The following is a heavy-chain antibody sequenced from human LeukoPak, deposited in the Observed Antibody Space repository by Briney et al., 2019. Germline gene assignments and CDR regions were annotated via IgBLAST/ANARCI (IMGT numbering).Heavy chain of an antibody. Sequence: MKEDGSEKDYVDSVKGRFTVSRDNAKNSLYLQMNSLRAEDTAVYYCARSNYGDYWGYFDFWGQGTLVTVSS. V-gene: IGHV3-7*01. D-gene: IGHD4-17*01. CDR3: ARSNYGDYWGYFDF. J-gene: IGHJ4*02. CDR2: MKEDGSEK.